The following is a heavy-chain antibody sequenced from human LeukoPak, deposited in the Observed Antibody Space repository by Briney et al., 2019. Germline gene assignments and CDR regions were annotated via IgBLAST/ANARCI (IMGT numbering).Heavy chain of an antibody. J-gene: IGHJ4*02. Sequence: GSLRLSCAASGFSFSNYWMSWVRQVPGKGLEWAANIKQDGSEKYCVDSVKGRFTISRDNAKNSLYLQMNSLRAEDTAIYYCARDKIVGATNFNYWGQGTLVTVSS. CDR2: IKQDGSEK. CDR1: GFSFSNYW. CDR3: ARDKIVGATNFNY. D-gene: IGHD1-26*01. V-gene: IGHV3-7*03.